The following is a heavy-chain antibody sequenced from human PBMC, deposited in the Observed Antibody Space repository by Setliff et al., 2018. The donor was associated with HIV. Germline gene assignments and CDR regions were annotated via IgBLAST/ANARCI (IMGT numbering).Heavy chain of an antibody. CDR1: GYTFTGYD. Sequence: ASVKVSCKASGYTFTGYDIHWVRQAPGQGLEWMGRISPNSGDTNYAQKFQGRVAMTRDTSISTAYMDLTRLRSDDTVVYYCAREDHYDRFLDHWGQGALVTVSS. V-gene: IGHV1-2*05. J-gene: IGHJ5*02. D-gene: IGHD3-22*01. CDR3: AREDHYDRFLDH. CDR2: ISPNSGDT.